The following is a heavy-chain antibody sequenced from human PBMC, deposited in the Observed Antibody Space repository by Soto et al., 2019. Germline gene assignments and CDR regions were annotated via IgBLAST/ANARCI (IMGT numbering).Heavy chain of an antibody. CDR3: KRRGRAPYYYYGMDA. CDR1: GYTFTTYG. CDR2: INTHNGNT. Sequence: QVQLEQSAPEVKKPGASVKVSCKASGYTFTTYGISWVRQAPGQGLEWLGWINTHNGNTNYAQNLQGRVIMTADTTPSTAYMELRSLRSDDPANYYCKRRGRAPYYYYGMDAWGQGTTVTVSS. D-gene: IGHD3-10*01. V-gene: IGHV1-18*01. J-gene: IGHJ6*02.